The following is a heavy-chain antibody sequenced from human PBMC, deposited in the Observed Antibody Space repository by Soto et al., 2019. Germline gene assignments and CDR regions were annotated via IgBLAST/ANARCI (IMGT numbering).Heavy chain of an antibody. J-gene: IGHJ4*02. D-gene: IGHD3-22*01. Sequence: SVKVSCKASGGTFSSYAISWVRQAPGQGLEWMGGIIPIFGTANYAQKFQGRVAITADESTSTAYMELSSLRSEDTAVYYCASSFYDSSGYYVNWGQGTLVTVSS. CDR3: ASSFYDSSGYYVN. CDR2: IIPIFGTA. V-gene: IGHV1-69*13. CDR1: GGTFSSYA.